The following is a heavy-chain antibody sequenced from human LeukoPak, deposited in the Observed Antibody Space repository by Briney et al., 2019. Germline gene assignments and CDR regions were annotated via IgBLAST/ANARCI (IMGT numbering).Heavy chain of an antibody. V-gene: IGHV3-66*01. CDR2: IYSGGGT. CDR3: ARNYYDSSAYYYFDY. J-gene: IGHJ4*02. CDR1: GFTVSNSY. D-gene: IGHD3-22*01. Sequence: GGSLRLSCAASGFTVSNSYMNWVRQAPGKGLEWVSLIYSGGGTYYADSVKGRFTISRDNSKNTPYLQMNSLRAEDTAVYYCARNYYDSSAYYYFDYWGQGTLVTVSS.